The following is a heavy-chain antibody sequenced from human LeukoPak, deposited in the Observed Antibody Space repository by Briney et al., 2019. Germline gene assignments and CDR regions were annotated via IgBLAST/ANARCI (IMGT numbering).Heavy chain of an antibody. V-gene: IGHV1-2*02. CDR1: GYTFTSYD. J-gene: IGHJ4*02. CDR2: TNPNSGGT. CDR3: ARDIYYDSSGEGADY. D-gene: IGHD3-22*01. Sequence: ASVKVSCKASGYTFTSYDINWVRQAPGQGLEWMGWTNPNSGGTNYAQKFQGRVTMTRDTSISTAYMELSRLRSDDTAVYYCARDIYYDSSGEGADYWGQGTLVTVSS.